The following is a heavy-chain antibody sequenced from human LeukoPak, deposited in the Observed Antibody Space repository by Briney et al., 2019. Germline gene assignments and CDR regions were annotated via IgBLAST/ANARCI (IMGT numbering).Heavy chain of an antibody. D-gene: IGHD5-24*01. CDR2: INEDGSEN. CDR1: GFTFSSYW. J-gene: IGHJ4*02. CDR3: TRDRGWQQFDY. V-gene: IGHV3-7*01. Sequence: PGGSLRLSCAASGFTFSSYWMSWVRQAPGKGLERVANINEDGSENYYVDSVRGRFTISRDNAKNSLYLQMTSLRDDDTAVYYCTRDRGWQQFDYWGQGTLVTVSS.